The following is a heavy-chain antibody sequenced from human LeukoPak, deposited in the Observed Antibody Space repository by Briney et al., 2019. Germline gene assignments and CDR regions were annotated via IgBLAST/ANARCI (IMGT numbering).Heavy chain of an antibody. CDR1: GFTFSSYA. J-gene: IGHJ4*02. CDR2: ISYDGSNK. CDR3: AKDPGRVDGQDY. Sequence: GGSLRLSCAASGFTFSSYAMHWVRQAPGKGLEWVAVISYDGSNKYYADSVKGRFTISRDNSKNTLYLQMNSLRAEDTAVYYCAKDPGRVDGQDYWGQGTLVTVSS. V-gene: IGHV3-30-3*01.